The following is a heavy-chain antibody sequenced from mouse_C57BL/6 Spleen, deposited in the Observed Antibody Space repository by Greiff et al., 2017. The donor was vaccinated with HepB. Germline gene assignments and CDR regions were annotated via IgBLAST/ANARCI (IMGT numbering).Heavy chain of an antibody. CDR2: IDPENGDT. V-gene: IGHV14-4*01. CDR1: GFNFKDDY. Sequence: EVKLMESGAELVRPGASVKLSCTASGFNFKDDYMHWVKQRPEQGLEWIGWIDPENGDTEYASKFQGKATITADTSSNTAYLQLSSLTSEDTAVYYWTTTYYSNFSYWYFDVWGTGTTVTVSS. J-gene: IGHJ1*03. CDR3: TTTYYSNFSYWYFDV. D-gene: IGHD2-5*01.